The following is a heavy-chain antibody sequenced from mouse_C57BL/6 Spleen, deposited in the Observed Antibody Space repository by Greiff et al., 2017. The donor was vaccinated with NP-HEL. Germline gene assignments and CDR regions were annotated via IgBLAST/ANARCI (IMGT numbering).Heavy chain of an antibody. J-gene: IGHJ3*01. CDR1: GFTFSSYA. D-gene: IGHD2-4*01. Sequence: EVHLVESGGGLVKPGGSLKLSCAASGFTFSSYAMSWVRQTPEKRLEWVATISDGGSYTYYPDNVKGRFTISRDNAKNNLYLQMSHLKSEDTAVYYCAREGYDYDIAWFAYWGQGTLVTVSA. V-gene: IGHV5-4*01. CDR3: AREGYDYDIAWFAY. CDR2: ISDGGSYT.